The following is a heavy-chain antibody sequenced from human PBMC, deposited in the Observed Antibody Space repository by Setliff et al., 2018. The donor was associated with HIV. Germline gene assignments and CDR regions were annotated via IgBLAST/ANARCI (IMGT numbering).Heavy chain of an antibody. J-gene: IGHJ4*02. CDR1: GDSVSNYSAA. V-gene: IGHV6-1*01. CDR2: TFHRSKWYS. CDR3: ARSITTAGTVFDY. Sequence: PSQTLSLTCAISGDSVSNYSAAWNWIRQSPSRGLEWLGRTFHRSKWYSDYAESVRSRITINPDTSKNQLSLQLHSVTTEDTAVYYCARSITTAGTVFDYWGQGTLVTVSS. D-gene: IGHD6-13*01.